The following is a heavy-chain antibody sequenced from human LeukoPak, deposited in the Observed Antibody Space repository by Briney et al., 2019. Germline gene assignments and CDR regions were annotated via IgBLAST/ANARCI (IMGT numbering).Heavy chain of an antibody. CDR3: ARQTYGATDV. D-gene: IGHD3-16*01. J-gene: IGHJ6*04. CDR2: IYTSGST. CDR1: GASVSSGGYY. Sequence: SQTLSLTCTVSGASVSSGGYYWSWIRQPAGKGLDCIGHIYTSGSTNYNPSLKGRVTISLDPSKNQFSLKLSSVTAADTAVYYCARQTYGATDVWGKGTTVTVSS. V-gene: IGHV4-61*09.